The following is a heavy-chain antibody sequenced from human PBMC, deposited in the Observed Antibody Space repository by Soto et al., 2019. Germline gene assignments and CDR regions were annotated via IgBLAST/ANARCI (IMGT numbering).Heavy chain of an antibody. J-gene: IGHJ6*02. CDR3: AKSPYSNCAYGMDV. V-gene: IGHV3-9*01. CDR2: ISWNSGSI. D-gene: IGHD4-4*01. Sequence: EVQLVESGGGLVQPGRFLRLSCAASGFTFDDYAIHWVRQAPGKGLEWVSGISWNSGSIGYADSVKGRFTISRDNAKNSLYLQMNSLRAEDTALYYCAKSPYSNCAYGMDVWGQGTTVTVSS. CDR1: GFTFDDYA.